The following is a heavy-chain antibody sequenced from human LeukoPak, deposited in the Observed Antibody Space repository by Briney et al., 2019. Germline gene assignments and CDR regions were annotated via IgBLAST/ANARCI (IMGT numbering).Heavy chain of an antibody. Sequence: GGSLRLSCAASGFTFSSYGMHWVRQAPGKGLEWVSVISYDGSNKYYADSVKGRFTISRDNSKNTLYLQMNSLRAEDTAVYYCAKEGHYDFWSGYDAFDIWGQGTMVTVSS. CDR1: GFTFSSYG. CDR2: ISYDGSNK. D-gene: IGHD3-3*01. CDR3: AKEGHYDFWSGYDAFDI. V-gene: IGHV3-30*18. J-gene: IGHJ3*02.